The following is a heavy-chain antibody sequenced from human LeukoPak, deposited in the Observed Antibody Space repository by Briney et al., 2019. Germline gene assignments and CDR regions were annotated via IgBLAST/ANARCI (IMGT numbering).Heavy chain of an antibody. CDR3: TGDLRPGGTDI. J-gene: IGHJ6*02. Sequence: PGMSLRLSCAASGFTFTGHAMHWIPQAPGKGLEWVSGMSYTKDTVDYADSVKGRFTVSRDDARSTFFLQMNSLRPEDTAFYFCTGDLRPGGTDIWGQGTTVTVSS. CDR2: MSYTKDTV. CDR1: GFTFTGHA. D-gene: IGHD1-1*01. V-gene: IGHV3-9*01.